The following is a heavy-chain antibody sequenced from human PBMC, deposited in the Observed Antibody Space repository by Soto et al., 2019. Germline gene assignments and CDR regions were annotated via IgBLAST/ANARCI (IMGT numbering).Heavy chain of an antibody. Sequence: PGGSLRLSCAASGFTFSSYDMHWVRQATGKGLEWVSAIGTAGDTYYPGSVKGRFTISRENAKNSLYLQMNSLRAGDTAVYYCARGKQDTSWFYGMDVWGQGTTVTVSS. D-gene: IGHD2-2*01. J-gene: IGHJ6*02. CDR2: IGTAGDT. V-gene: IGHV3-13*01. CDR1: GFTFSSYD. CDR3: ARGKQDTSWFYGMDV.